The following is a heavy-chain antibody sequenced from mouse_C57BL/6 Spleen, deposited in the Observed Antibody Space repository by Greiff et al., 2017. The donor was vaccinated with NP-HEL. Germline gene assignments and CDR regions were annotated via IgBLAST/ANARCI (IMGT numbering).Heavy chain of an antibody. CDR3: TRRHSGYARDD. D-gene: IGHD3-1*01. Sequence: EVKVEESGGGLVQPGGSMKLSCAASGFTFSDAWMDWVRQSPEQGLEWVAEIRNKANNPATYYAESVKGRFTISRDDSKSSVYLQMNSLRAEDTGIYYCTRRHSGYARDDWGQGTSVTVSS. CDR1: GFTFSDAW. V-gene: IGHV6-6*01. J-gene: IGHJ4*01. CDR2: IRNKANNPAT.